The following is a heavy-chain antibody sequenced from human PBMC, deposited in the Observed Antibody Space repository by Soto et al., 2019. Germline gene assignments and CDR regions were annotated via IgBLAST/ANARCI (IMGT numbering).Heavy chain of an antibody. J-gene: IGHJ4*02. CDR3: ARDQRTYYYDSSGYYYRLDY. Sequence: ASVKVSCKASGYTFTSYGISWVRQAPGQGLEWMGWISAYNGNTNYAQKLQGRVTMTTDTSTSTAYMELRSLRSDDTAVYHCARDQRTYYYDSSGYYYRLDYWGQGTLVTVSS. D-gene: IGHD3-22*01. V-gene: IGHV1-18*01. CDR1: GYTFTSYG. CDR2: ISAYNGNT.